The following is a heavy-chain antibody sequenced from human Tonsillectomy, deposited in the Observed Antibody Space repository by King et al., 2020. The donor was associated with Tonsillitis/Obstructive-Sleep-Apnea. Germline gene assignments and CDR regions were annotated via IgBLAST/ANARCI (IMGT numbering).Heavy chain of an antibody. J-gene: IGHJ4*02. Sequence: VQLVESGGGLVQPGGSLRLSCAASGFTFSSYAMSWVRQAPGKGLEWVSAISGSGGSTYYADSVKGRFTISRDNSKNTLSLQMNSLRSEETAVYYCAKDRYEHYDFWSGTTDYWGQGTLVTVSS. CDR2: ISGSGGST. D-gene: IGHD3-3*01. V-gene: IGHV3-23*04. CDR3: AKDRYEHYDFWSGTTDY. CDR1: GFTFSSYA.